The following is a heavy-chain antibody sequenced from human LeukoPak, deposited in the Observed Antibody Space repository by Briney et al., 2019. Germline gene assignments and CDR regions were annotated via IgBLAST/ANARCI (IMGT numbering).Heavy chain of an antibody. CDR3: AKGGGTGYSSSWYSN. CDR1: EFTFSNYG. Sequence: GGSLRLSCAASEFTFSNYGMHWVRQAPGKGLEWVAVISFDGSNKYYADSVKGRFTISRDSSKNTLYLQMNSLRAEDAAVYYCAKGGGTGYSSSWYSNWGRGTLVTVSS. CDR2: ISFDGSNK. D-gene: IGHD6-13*01. V-gene: IGHV3-30*18. J-gene: IGHJ4*02.